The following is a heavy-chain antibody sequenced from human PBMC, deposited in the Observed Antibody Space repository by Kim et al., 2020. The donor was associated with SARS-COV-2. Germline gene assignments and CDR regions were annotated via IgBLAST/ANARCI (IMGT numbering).Heavy chain of an antibody. D-gene: IGHD3-16*01. J-gene: IGHJ3*02. Sequence: GGSLRLSCATSGFTFSAYDMNWVRQAPGKGLEWLSFITKTTSAIYYADSVKGRFTTSRDNGKNSLYLQMSSLTDEDTAVYYCARDRWGGAFAICGQGT. V-gene: IGHV3-48*02. CDR2: ITKTTSAI. CDR1: GFTFSAYD. CDR3: ARDRWGGAFAI.